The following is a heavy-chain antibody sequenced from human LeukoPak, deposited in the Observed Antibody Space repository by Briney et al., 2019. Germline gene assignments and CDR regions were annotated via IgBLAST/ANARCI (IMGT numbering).Heavy chain of an antibody. CDR1: GYSFTSYW. Sequence: GESLKISCKGSGYSFTSYWIGWVRQMPGKGLEWMGIIYPGDSDTRYSPSFQGQVTILADKSISTAYLQWSSLKASDTAMYYCARQWFGESDAFDIWGQGTMVTVSS. CDR2: IYPGDSDT. D-gene: IGHD3-10*01. J-gene: IGHJ3*02. V-gene: IGHV5-51*01. CDR3: ARQWFGESDAFDI.